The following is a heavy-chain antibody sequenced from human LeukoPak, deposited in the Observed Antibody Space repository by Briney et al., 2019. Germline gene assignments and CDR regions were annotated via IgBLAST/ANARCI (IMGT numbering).Heavy chain of an antibody. V-gene: IGHV3-21*01. CDR3: ARGGHDYYDSSGYYPTQH. J-gene: IGHJ1*01. D-gene: IGHD3-22*01. CDR2: ISSSSSYI. Sequence: GGSLRLSCAASGFTFSSYSMNWVRQAPGKGLEWVSSISSSSSYIYYADSVKGRFTISRDNAKNSLYLQMNSLRAEDTAVYYCARGGHDYYDSSGYYPTQHWGQGTLVTVSS. CDR1: GFTFSSYS.